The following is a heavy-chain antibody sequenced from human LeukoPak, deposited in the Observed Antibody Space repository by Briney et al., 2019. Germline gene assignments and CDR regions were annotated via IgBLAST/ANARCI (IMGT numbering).Heavy chain of an antibody. V-gene: IGHV3-23*01. Sequence: PGGSLRLSCAASGFTFSSYAMSWVRQAPGKGLEWVSAISGSGGSTYYADSVKGRFTISRDNSKYTLYLQMNSLRAEDTAVYYCAKDPIIAVDAFDIWGQGTMVTVSS. D-gene: IGHD6-19*01. J-gene: IGHJ3*02. CDR3: AKDPIIAVDAFDI. CDR2: ISGSGGST. CDR1: GFTFSSYA.